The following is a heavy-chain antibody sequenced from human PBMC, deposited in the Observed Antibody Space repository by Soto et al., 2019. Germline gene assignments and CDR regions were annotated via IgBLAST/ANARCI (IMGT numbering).Heavy chain of an antibody. Sequence: GGSLRLSCAAAGFAVNSDYMSWVRPAPGKGLEWVSIIYGGGTTYYSDSVKGRSTISRDNSKNTVFLQMNSLSAEDTAVYYCVRTSSYWGQGTRVTVSS. J-gene: IGHJ4*02. CDR2: IYGGGTT. V-gene: IGHV3-53*01. CDR1: GFAVNSDY. CDR3: VRTSSY. D-gene: IGHD2-2*01.